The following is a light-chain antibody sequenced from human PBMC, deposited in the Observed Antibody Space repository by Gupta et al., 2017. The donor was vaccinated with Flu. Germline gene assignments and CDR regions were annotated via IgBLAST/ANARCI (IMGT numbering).Light chain of an antibody. V-gene: IGLV1-51*02. CDR3: GTWDSSLSAGV. CDR1: SSNIGNNY. J-gene: IGLJ1*01. CDR2: ENN. Sequence: QSVLTQPPSVSAAPGQTVTTSCSGSSSNIGNNYVSWYQQRPGTAPKLLIYENNKRPSGIPDRFSGSKSGTSATLGITGLQTGDEADYYCGTWDSSLSAGVFGTGTKVTVL.